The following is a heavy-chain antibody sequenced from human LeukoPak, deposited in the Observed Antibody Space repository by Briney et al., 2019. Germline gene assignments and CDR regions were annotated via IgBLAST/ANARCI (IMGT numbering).Heavy chain of an antibody. J-gene: IGHJ4*02. D-gene: IGHD6-13*01. V-gene: IGHV7-4-1*02. CDR2: INTNTGNP. CDR1: GYTFTSYA. Sequence: ASVKVSCKASGYTFTSYAMNRVRQAPGQGLEWMGWINTNTGNPTYAQGFTGRFVFSLDTSVSTAYLQISSLKAEDTAVYYCARGGSGSSWYNGNYWGQGTLVTVSS. CDR3: ARGGSGSSWYNGNY.